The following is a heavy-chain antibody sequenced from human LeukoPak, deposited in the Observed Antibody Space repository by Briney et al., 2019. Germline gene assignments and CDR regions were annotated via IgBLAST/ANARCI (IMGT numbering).Heavy chain of an antibody. Sequence: GGSLGLSCAASGFTFSSYWMSWVRQAPGKGLEWVANIKEDGSEKYYVDSVKGRFTISRDNAKNSLYLQMNSLRAEDTAVYYCARVRGIAVAGTASIYFDYWGQGTLVTVSS. V-gene: IGHV3-7*01. D-gene: IGHD6-19*01. CDR2: IKEDGSEK. CDR3: ARVRGIAVAGTASIYFDY. J-gene: IGHJ4*02. CDR1: GFTFSSYW.